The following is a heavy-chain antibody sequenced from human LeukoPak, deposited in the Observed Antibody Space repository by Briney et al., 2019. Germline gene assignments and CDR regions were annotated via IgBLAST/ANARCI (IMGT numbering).Heavy chain of an antibody. CDR2: INHSGST. CDR3: ARDGYYGMDV. V-gene: IGHV4-34*01. J-gene: IGHJ6*02. Sequence: KPSETLSLTCAVYGGSFSGYYWSWIRQPPGKGLEWIGEINHSGSTNYNPPLKSRVTISVDTSKNQFSLKLSSVTAADTAVYYCARDGYYGMDVWGQGTTVTVSS. CDR1: GGSFSGYY. D-gene: IGHD5-24*01.